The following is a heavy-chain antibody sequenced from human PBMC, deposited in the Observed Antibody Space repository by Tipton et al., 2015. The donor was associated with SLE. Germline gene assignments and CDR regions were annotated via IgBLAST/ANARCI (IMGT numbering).Heavy chain of an antibody. CDR2: IDSDGTIT. V-gene: IGHV3-74*01. J-gene: IGHJ4*02. Sequence: SLRLSCAASGFTFNRYWMHWVRQAPGKGLMWVSRIDSDGTITNYADTVKGRFTISGDNAKDTLYLQMNSLRAEDTAVYYCARIHYYGSGSRDYWGQGTLVTVSS. D-gene: IGHD3-10*01. CDR3: ARIHYYGSGSRDY. CDR1: GFTFNRYW.